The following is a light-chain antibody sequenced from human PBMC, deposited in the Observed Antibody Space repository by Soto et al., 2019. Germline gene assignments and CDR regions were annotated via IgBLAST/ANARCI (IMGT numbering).Light chain of an antibody. J-gene: IGLJ1*01. CDR3: SSYTTSSTYV. CDR1: SNDIGEYKY. Sequence: QSALTQPASVSGPPGQSITISCTGTSNDIGEYKYVSWYQQHPGKAPKLIIYDVSNRPSGVSNRFSGSKSGNTASLTISGLQAEDEADYYCSSYTTSSTYVFGAGTKVTVL. CDR2: DVS. V-gene: IGLV2-14*01.